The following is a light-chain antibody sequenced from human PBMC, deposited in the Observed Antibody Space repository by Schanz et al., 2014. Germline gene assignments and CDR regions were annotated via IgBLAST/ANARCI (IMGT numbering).Light chain of an antibody. Sequence: EIVMTQSPATLSVSPGERATLSCRASQSVNSNLAWFQQNPGQAPRLLIYGASSRATGIPDRFSGSGSGTDFTLTISRLEPEDFAVYYCQQYGSSPITFGQGTRLEIK. V-gene: IGKV3-20*01. CDR1: QSVNSN. CDR2: GAS. J-gene: IGKJ5*01. CDR3: QQYGSSPIT.